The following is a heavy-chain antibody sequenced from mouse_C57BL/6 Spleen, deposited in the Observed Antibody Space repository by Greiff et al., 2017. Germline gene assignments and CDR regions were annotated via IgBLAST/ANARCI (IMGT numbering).Heavy chain of an antibody. J-gene: IGHJ4*01. V-gene: IGHV1-81*01. CDR2: IYPRSGNT. D-gene: IGHD1-1*01. CDR1: GYTFTSYG. CDR3: ARKGDYGSREDYAMDY. Sequence: QVQLQQSGAELARPGASVKLSCKASGYTFTSYGISWVKQRTGQGLAWIGEIYPRSGNTYYNEKFKGKATLTADKSSSTAYMELRSLTSEDSAVYFCARKGDYGSREDYAMDYWGQGTSVSVSS.